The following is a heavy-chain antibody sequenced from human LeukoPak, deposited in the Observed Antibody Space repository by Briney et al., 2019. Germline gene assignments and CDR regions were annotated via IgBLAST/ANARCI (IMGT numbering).Heavy chain of an antibody. D-gene: IGHD3-22*01. Sequence: GASVKVSCKASGYTFTSYGISWVRQAPGQGLEWMGWINPNSGGTNYAQKFQGRVTMTRDTSISTAYMELSRLRSDDTAVYYCARDRGGYYEEHFDYWGQGTLVTVSS. CDR1: GYTFTSYG. CDR2: INPNSGGT. J-gene: IGHJ4*02. V-gene: IGHV1-2*02. CDR3: ARDRGGYYEEHFDY.